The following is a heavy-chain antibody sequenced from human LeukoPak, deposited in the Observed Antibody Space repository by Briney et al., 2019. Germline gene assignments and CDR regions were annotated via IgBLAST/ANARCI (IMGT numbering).Heavy chain of an antibody. V-gene: IGHV1-18*01. CDR2: ISAYNGNT. CDR1: GYTFTSYG. J-gene: IGHJ3*02. CDR3: ATDRSIVGAYDAFDI. D-gene: IGHD1-26*01. Sequence: GASVKVSCKASGYTFTSYGISWVRQAPGQGLEWMGWISAYNGNTNYAQKLQGRVTMTTDTSTSTAYMELRSLRSDDTAVYYCATDRSIVGAYDAFDIWGQGTMVTVSS.